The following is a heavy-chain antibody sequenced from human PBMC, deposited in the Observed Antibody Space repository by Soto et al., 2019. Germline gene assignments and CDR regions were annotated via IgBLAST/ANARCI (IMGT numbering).Heavy chain of an antibody. Sequence: GGSLRLSCSASGFTFSSYAMHWVRQAPGKGLEYVSAISSNGGSTYYADSVKGRFTISRDNSKNTLYLQMSSLRAEDTAVYYCARVPSSSYHYFDYWGQGTLVTVSS. V-gene: IGHV3-64D*06. J-gene: IGHJ4*02. D-gene: IGHD6-13*01. CDR2: ISSNGGST. CDR3: ARVPSSSYHYFDY. CDR1: GFTFSSYA.